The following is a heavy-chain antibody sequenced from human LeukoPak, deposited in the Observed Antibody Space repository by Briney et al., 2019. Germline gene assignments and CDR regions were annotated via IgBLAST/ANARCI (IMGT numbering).Heavy chain of an antibody. V-gene: IGHV4-61*01. CDR3: TRTGSTGGY. CDR2: IHYSGST. CDR1: GGSVSGGNYS. J-gene: IGHJ4*02. D-gene: IGHD1-7*01. Sequence: SETLSLTCTVSGGSVSGGNYSCSWIRQSPGKGLEWIGYIHYSGSTVYNPSLKSRVTMSIDTSKNQFSLNLSSATAADTAVYYCTRTGSTGGYWGQGTLDTVSS.